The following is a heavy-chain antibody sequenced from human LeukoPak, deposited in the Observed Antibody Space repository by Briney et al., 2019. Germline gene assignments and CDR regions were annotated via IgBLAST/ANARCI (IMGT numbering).Heavy chain of an antibody. D-gene: IGHD6-6*01. CDR3: TRAARPIDY. J-gene: IGHJ4*02. Sequence: PGRSLRLSCTASGFTFGDYAMSWFRKAPGKGLEWVGFIRSKAYGGTTEYAASVKGRFTISRDDSKSIAYLQMNSLKTEDTAVYYCTRAARPIDYWGQGTLVTVSS. CDR1: GFTFGDYA. CDR2: IRSKAYGGTT. V-gene: IGHV3-49*03.